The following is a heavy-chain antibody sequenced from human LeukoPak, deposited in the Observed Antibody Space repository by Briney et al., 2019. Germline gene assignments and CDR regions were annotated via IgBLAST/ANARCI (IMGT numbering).Heavy chain of an antibody. Sequence: TTETLSLTCTVSGGSISTHYWSWIRQPPGKGLEWIGYISYIGSTNYNPSLKSRVTISVDTSQNQFSLKLSSVAAADAAVYFCARDPTTVTKGLDIWGQGTMVTVSS. D-gene: IGHD4-17*01. CDR3: ARDPTTVTKGLDI. V-gene: IGHV4-59*11. CDR2: ISYIGST. CDR1: GGSISTHY. J-gene: IGHJ3*02.